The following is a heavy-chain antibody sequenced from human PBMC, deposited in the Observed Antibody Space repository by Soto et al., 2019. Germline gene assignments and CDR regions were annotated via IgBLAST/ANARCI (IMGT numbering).Heavy chain of an antibody. V-gene: IGHV4-39*01. CDR3: ARSLITMFPGAD. J-gene: IGHJ4*02. CDR2: IYYSGST. Sequence: SETLSLTCTVSGGSISSSSYYWGWIRQPPGKGLEWIGSIYYSGSTYYNPSLKSRVTISVDTSKNQFSLKLSSVTAADTAVYYCARSLITMFPGADWARGTLFTFSS. D-gene: IGHD3-10*02. CDR1: GGSISSSSYY.